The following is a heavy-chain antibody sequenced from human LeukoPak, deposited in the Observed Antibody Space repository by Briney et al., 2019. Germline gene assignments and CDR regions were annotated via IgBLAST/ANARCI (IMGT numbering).Heavy chain of an antibody. CDR3: ARQFCAAAGTYWFDP. V-gene: IGHV4-39*01. Sequence: PSETLSLTCTVSGGSICSSSYYWGWIRQPPGKGLEWIGSIYYSGSTYYNPSLKSRVTISVDTSKNQCSLKLSSVTAADTAVYYCARQFCAAAGTYWFDPWGQGTLVTVSS. D-gene: IGHD6-13*01. CDR1: GGSICSSSYY. CDR2: IYYSGST. J-gene: IGHJ5*02.